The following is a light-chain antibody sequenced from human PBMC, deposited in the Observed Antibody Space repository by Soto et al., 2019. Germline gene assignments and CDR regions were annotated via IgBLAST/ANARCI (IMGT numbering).Light chain of an antibody. V-gene: IGKV2-28*01. CDR1: QSLLHSNGYDY. CDR3: MHALQTPGT. CDR2: LGS. Sequence: DLVMTQSPLSLPVTPGEPASISCRSSQSLLHSNGYDYLDWYLQKPGQSPQLLSYLGSNRASGVPERFSGSGSGTDFTLKISRVEAEDVGVYYCMHALQTPGTFGGGIKVEIK. J-gene: IGKJ4*02.